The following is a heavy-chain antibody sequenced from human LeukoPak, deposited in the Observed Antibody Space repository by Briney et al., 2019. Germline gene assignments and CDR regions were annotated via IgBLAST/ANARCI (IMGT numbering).Heavy chain of an antibody. D-gene: IGHD6-13*01. CDR3: ARLINKPIAATGTGPFDH. V-gene: IGHV4-61*02. J-gene: IGHJ4*02. CDR2: IYTSGSA. Sequence: PSQTLSLTCTVSGGSISSGGYYWSWIRQHPGKGLEWIGRIYTSGSANYNPSLKSRVTMSLDTSKNQFSLKLSSVTAADTAVYYCARLINKPIAATGTGPFDHWGQGTLVAVSS. CDR1: GGSISSGGYY.